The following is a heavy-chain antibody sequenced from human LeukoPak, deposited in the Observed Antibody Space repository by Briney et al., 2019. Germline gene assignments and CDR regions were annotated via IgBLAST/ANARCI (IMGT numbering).Heavy chain of an antibody. CDR1: GYTFTTYG. D-gene: IGHD6-13*01. V-gene: IGHV1-18*01. Sequence: ASVTVSCKASGYTFTTYGISWVRQAPGQGLEWMGWISAYSGHTNYAQKFQGRVTMTTKKSKRTAYMELGSLRSDDTAVYYFARASVVAAGTRYFLHWGQGTLVTVSS. J-gene: IGHJ1*01. CDR3: ARASVVAAGTRYFLH. CDR2: ISAYSGHT.